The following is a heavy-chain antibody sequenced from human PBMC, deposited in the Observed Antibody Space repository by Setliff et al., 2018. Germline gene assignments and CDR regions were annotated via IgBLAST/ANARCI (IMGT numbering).Heavy chain of an antibody. CDR1: GYTFTSYD. J-gene: IGHJ6*03. D-gene: IGHD3-3*01. Sequence: ASVKVSCKASGYTFTSYDINWVRQATGQGLEWMGWMNPNSGNTGYAQKFQGRVTMSRNTSISTAYMELSSLRSEDTAVYYCARDVPFWSGYYTGYYYYMDVWGKGTTVTVSS. V-gene: IGHV1-8*02. CDR2: MNPNSGNT. CDR3: ARDVPFWSGYYTGYYYYMDV.